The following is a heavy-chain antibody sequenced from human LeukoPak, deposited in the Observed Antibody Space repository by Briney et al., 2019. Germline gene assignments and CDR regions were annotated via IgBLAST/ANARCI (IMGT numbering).Heavy chain of an antibody. CDR1: GGSFSGYY. D-gene: IGHD6-13*01. CDR2: INHSGST. V-gene: IGHV4-34*01. Sequence: SETLSLTCAVYGGSFSGYYWSWIRQPPGKGLEWLGEINHSGSTNYNPSLKSRVTISVDTSKNQFSLKLSSVTAADTAVYYCARRGSSWSPFYGYWGQGTLVTVSS. CDR3: ARRGSSWSPFYGY. J-gene: IGHJ4*02.